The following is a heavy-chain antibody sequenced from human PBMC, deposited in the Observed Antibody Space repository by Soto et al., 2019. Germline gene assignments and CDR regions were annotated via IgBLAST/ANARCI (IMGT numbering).Heavy chain of an antibody. D-gene: IGHD2-2*01. CDR3: AASLVPAIPYYYYGMDV. J-gene: IGHJ6*02. CDR2: IIPIFGTA. V-gene: IGHV1-69*12. CDR1: GGTFSSYA. Sequence: QVQLVQSGAEVKKPGSSVKVSCKASGGTFSSYAISWVRQAPGQGLEWMGGIIPIFGTANYAQKFQGRVTITADESTSTAYMELSSLRSEDTAVYYCAASLVPAIPYYYYGMDVWGQGTTVTVSS.